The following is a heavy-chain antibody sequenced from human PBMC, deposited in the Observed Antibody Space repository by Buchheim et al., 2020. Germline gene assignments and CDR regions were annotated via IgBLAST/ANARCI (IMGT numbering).Heavy chain of an antibody. CDR1: GFTFKNHW. V-gene: IGHV3-7*01. CDR2: IKQDGSEK. Sequence: EVQLVESGGGLVQPGGSLRLSCAASGFTFKNHWINWVRQAPGKGLEWVANIKQDGSEKYYVDSVKGRLTISRDNAKNSLSLQMTSMRAEDTAVYYCARSTGFRMDDWGKGTT. CDR3: ARSTGFRMDD. J-gene: IGHJ6*03. D-gene: IGHD1-14*01.